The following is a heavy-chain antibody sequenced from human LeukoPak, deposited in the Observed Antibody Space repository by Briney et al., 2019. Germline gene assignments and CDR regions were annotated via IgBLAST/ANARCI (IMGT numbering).Heavy chain of an antibody. CDR1: GGSISSSSYY. D-gene: IGHD5/OR15-5a*01. CDR2: IYYSGST. V-gene: IGHV4-39*07. Sequence: SQTLSLTCTVSGGSISSSSYYWGWIRQPPGKGLEWIGSIYYSGSTYYNPSLKSRVTISVDTSKNQFSLKLSSVTAADTAVYYCARGVVKERLFDYWGQGTLVTVSS. J-gene: IGHJ4*02. CDR3: ARGVVKERLFDY.